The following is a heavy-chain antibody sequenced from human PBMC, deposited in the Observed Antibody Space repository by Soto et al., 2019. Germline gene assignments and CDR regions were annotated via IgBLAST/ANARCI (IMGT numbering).Heavy chain of an antibody. CDR1: GFTFSSYA. J-gene: IGHJ3*02. CDR3: AENFWGTLTNSFDI. D-gene: IGHD3-3*01. Sequence: GGSLRLSCAASGFTFSSYAMSWVRQAPGKGLEWVSAISGSGGSTYYADSVKGRFTISRDNSKNTLCLQMNSLRAEDTAVYYCAENFWGTLTNSFDIWGQGTMVTVSS. V-gene: IGHV3-23*01. CDR2: ISGSGGST.